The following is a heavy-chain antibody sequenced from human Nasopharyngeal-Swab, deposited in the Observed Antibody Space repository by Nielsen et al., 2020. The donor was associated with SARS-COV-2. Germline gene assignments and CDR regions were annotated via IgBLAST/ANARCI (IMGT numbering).Heavy chain of an antibody. Sequence: GGPLRLSCAASGFTFSSYSMNWVRQAPGKGLEWVSSISSSSSYIYYADSVKGRFTISRDNAKNSLYLQMNSLRAEDTAVYYCARGYDYVWGSYPEGAFDIWGQGTMVTVSS. CDR1: GFTFSSYS. D-gene: IGHD3-16*02. CDR3: ARGYDYVWGSYPEGAFDI. CDR2: ISSSSSYI. J-gene: IGHJ3*02. V-gene: IGHV3-21*01.